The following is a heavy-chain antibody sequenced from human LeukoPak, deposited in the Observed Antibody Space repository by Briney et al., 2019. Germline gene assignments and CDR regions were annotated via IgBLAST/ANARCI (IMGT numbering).Heavy chain of an antibody. D-gene: IGHD2-15*01. CDR2: IGGRGGRT. J-gene: IGHJ6*03. V-gene: IGHV3-23*01. CDR3: AKRASGDQKDYIYYYYMDV. Sequence: GGSLRLSCAASGFTLSSDAMTWVRQAPGKGGEWGSSIGGRGGRTYYADSVKGRFTVSRDNSENTLYLQMNSLRAEDTAVYYCAKRASGDQKDYIYYYYMDVWGQGTTVTVSS. CDR1: GFTLSSDA.